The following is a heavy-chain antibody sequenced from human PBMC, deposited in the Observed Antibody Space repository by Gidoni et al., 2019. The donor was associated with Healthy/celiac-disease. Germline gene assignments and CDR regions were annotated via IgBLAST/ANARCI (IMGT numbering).Heavy chain of an antibody. J-gene: IGHJ5*02. D-gene: IGHD3-22*01. Sequence: QVQLQESGPGLVKPSETLSLTCTVSGGSISSSYWSWIRQPPGKGLEWIGYIYYSGSTNYNPSLKSRVTISVDTSKNQFSLKLSSVTAADTAVYYCARYRPDYYDSSGYDDNWFDPWGQGTLVTVSS. CDR3: ARYRPDYYDSSGYDDNWFDP. V-gene: IGHV4-59*01. CDR1: GGSISSSY. CDR2: IYYSGST.